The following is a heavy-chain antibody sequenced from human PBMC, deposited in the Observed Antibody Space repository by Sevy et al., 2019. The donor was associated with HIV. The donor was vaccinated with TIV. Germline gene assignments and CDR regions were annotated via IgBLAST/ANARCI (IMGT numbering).Heavy chain of an antibody. Sequence: GGSLRLSCAASGFTFSSYAMHWVRQAPGKGLEWVAVISYDGSNKYYADSVKGRFTISRDNSKNTLYLQMNSLRAEDTAVYYCASILLWFGELFGGFDYWGQGTLVTVSS. D-gene: IGHD3-10*01. CDR2: ISYDGSNK. J-gene: IGHJ4*02. V-gene: IGHV3-30*04. CDR3: ASILLWFGELFGGFDY. CDR1: GFTFSSYA.